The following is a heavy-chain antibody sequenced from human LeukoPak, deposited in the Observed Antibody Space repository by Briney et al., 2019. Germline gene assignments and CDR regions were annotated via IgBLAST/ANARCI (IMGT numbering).Heavy chain of an antibody. D-gene: IGHD3-22*01. CDR1: GYTSTGYY. J-gene: IGHJ6*02. CDR3: ARDTYYYDSSGYYYYYYGMDV. V-gene: IGHV1-2*02. Sequence: ASVKVSCKASGYTSTGYYMHWVRQAPGQGLEWMGWINPNSGGTNYAQKFQGRVTMTRDTSISTAYMELSRLRSDDTAVYYCARDTYYYDSSGYYYYYYGMDVWGQGTTVAVSS. CDR2: INPNSGGT.